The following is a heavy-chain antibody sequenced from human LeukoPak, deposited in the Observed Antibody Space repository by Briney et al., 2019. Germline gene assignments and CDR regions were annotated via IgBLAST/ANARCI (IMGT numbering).Heavy chain of an antibody. D-gene: IGHD2-2*01. CDR1: GGSISSSSHY. Sequence: SETLSLTCTVSGGSISSSSHYWGWIRQPPGKGLEWIGSIYYSGSTSYNPSLKSRVTISVDTSKNQFSLKLSSVPAADTAVYYCARILGYCSSTSCYSGYFDYWGQGTLVTVSS. J-gene: IGHJ4*02. CDR3: ARILGYCSSTSCYSGYFDY. CDR2: IYYSGST. V-gene: IGHV4-39*07.